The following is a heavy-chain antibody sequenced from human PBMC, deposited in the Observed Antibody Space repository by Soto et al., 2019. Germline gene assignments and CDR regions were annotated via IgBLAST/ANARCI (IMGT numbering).Heavy chain of an antibody. V-gene: IGHV3-23*01. Sequence: GGSLRLSCAASGFTFSSYAMSWVRQAPGKGLEWVSAISGSGGSTYYADSVKGRFTISRDNSKNTLYLQMNSLRAEDTAVYYCAKVYYSSGPEKDYFYYWGQGTLVSVSS. CDR1: GFTFSSYA. CDR3: AKVYYSSGPEKDYFYY. J-gene: IGHJ4*02. CDR2: ISGSGGST. D-gene: IGHD6-19*01.